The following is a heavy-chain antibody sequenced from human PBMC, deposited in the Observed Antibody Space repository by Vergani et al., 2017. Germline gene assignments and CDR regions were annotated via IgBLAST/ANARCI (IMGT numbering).Heavy chain of an antibody. Sequence: EVQLLESGGGLVQPGGSLRLSCAASGFTFSSYAMSWVRQAPGKGLEWVSAISGSGGSTYYADSVKGRFTISRDNSKNTLDLQMNSLRAEDTAVYYCAKGGLKNDFSSGYYTGFVTVPSDQFDPWGQGTLVTVSS. V-gene: IGHV3-23*01. CDR1: GFTFSSYA. CDR2: ISGSGGST. CDR3: AKGGLKNDFSSGYYTGFVTVPSDQFDP. J-gene: IGHJ5*02. D-gene: IGHD3-3*01.